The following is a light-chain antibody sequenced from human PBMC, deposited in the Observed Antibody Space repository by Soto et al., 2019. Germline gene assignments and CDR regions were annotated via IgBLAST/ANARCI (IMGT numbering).Light chain of an antibody. CDR2: GES. Sequence: EIVXTQSPAALSVSPGERATLSFSAIQSVGCNLDWYQQKPGQATRLLMHGESTRATGIPARFSFSGSGTEFTITISTLQSEDFAVYYCQQYNNWQGTFGQGTKVDIK. V-gene: IGKV3-15*01. CDR3: QQYNNWQGT. J-gene: IGKJ1*01. CDR1: QSVGCN.